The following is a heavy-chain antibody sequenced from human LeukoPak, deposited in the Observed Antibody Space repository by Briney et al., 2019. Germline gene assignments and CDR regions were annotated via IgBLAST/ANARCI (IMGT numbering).Heavy chain of an antibody. CDR3: ARDRLLWFGELSPNYYFDY. Sequence: GGSLXLSCAASGFTFSSYAMHWVRQAPGKGLEWVAVISYDGSNKYYADSVKGRITISRDNSKNTLYLQMNSLRAEDTAVYYCARDRLLWFGELSPNYYFDYWGQGTLVTVSS. CDR2: ISYDGSNK. V-gene: IGHV3-30-3*01. J-gene: IGHJ4*02. CDR1: GFTFSSYA. D-gene: IGHD3-10*01.